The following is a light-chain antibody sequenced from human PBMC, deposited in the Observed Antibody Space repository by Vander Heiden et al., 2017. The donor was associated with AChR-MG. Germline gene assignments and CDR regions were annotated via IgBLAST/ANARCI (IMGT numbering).Light chain of an antibody. CDR3: QQSYSTPRT. J-gene: IGKJ2*01. V-gene: IGKV1-39*01. CDR2: SAS. Sequence: DIQMTQSPSSLSASVGDRVTITCRASQSISSYLNWYQQKPGKAPKLLIYSASSLQSGVPARVSARGSGTDFTLTISSLQPEDFATYYCQQSYSTPRTFGQGTKLEIK. CDR1: QSISSY.